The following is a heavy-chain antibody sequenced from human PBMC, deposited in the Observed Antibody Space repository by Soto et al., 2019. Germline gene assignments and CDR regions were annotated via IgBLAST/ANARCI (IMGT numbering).Heavy chain of an antibody. CDR1: GGTFSSYA. J-gene: IGHJ4*02. CDR2: IIPIFGTA. V-gene: IGHV1-69*13. D-gene: IGHD3-22*01. CDR3: ARGSDRGYYYDSSGFDY. Sequence: ASVKVSCKASGGTFSSYAISWVRQAPGQGHEWMGGIIPIFGTANYAQKFQGRVTITADESTSTAYMELSSLRSEDTAVYYCARGSDRGYYYDSSGFDYWGQGSLVIVSS.